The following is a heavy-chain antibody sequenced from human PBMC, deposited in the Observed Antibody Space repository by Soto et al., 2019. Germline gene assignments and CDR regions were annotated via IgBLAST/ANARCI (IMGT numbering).Heavy chain of an antibody. J-gene: IGHJ5*02. CDR1: GFTFSNHA. D-gene: IGHD3-16*02. CDR2: IKQDGNEK. V-gene: IGHV3-7*01. Sequence: PGGSLRLSCAASGFTFSNHAMSWVRQAPGTGLEWVANIKQDGNEKNYVDSVKGRFTISRDNAKNSLYLQMNSLRAEDTAVYYCARDDYIWGSYRINWFDPWGQGTLVTVSS. CDR3: ARDDYIWGSYRINWFDP.